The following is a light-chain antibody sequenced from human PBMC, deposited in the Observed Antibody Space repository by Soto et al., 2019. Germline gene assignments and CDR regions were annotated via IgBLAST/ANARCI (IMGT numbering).Light chain of an antibody. CDR2: VNS. CDR1: SSDVGDYKY. V-gene: IGLV2-14*01. Sequence: QSALTQPASVSGSPGQSITISCTGTSSDVGDYKYVSWYQQHPDKAPKLIIFVNSNRPSGISNRFSASKSGNTDSLTISGLQAEDDADYYCSSYTISDTPYVFGTGTKLTVL. CDR3: SSYTISDTPYV. J-gene: IGLJ1*01.